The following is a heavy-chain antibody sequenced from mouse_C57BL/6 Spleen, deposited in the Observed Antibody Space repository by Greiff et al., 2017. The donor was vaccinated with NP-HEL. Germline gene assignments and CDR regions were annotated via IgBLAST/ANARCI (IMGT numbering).Heavy chain of an antibody. V-gene: IGHV5-4*01. D-gene: IGHD1-1*01. CDR2: ISDGGSYT. CDR3: AGDKIYYYGSGPSYWYFDV. J-gene: IGHJ1*03. Sequence: EVQLVESGGGLVKPGGSLKLSCAASGFTFSSYAMSWVRQTPEKRLEWVATISDGGSYTYYPDNVKGRFTISRDNAKNNLYLQMSHMKSEDTAMYYCAGDKIYYYGSGPSYWYFDVWGTGATVTVAT. CDR1: GFTFSSYA.